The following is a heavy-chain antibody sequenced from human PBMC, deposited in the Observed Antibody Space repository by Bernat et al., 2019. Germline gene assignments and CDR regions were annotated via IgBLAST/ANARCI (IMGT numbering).Heavy chain of an antibody. CDR3: ARGRRWPQYYFDY. CDR2: INHSGST. V-gene: IGHV4-34*01. J-gene: IGHJ4*02. CDR1: GGSFSGYY. Sequence: QVQLQQWGAGLLKPSETLSLTCAVYGGSFSGYYWSWIRQPPGKGLEWIGEINHSGSTNYNPSLKSRVTISVDTSKNQFSLKLSSVTAADTAVDYCARGRRWPQYYFDYWGQGTLVTVSS. D-gene: IGHD4-23*01.